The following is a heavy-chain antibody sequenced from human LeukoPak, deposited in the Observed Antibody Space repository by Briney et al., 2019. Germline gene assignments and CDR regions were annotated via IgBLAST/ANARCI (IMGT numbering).Heavy chain of an antibody. Sequence: GGSLRLSCAASGFTFSDYYMSWIRQAPGKGLEWVSSISSSSSYIYYADSVKGRFTISRDSAKNSLYLQMNSLRAEDTAVYYCARAGSISKFDYWGQGTLVTVSS. J-gene: IGHJ4*02. CDR3: ARAGSISKFDY. D-gene: IGHD7-27*01. CDR2: ISSSSSYI. V-gene: IGHV3-11*06. CDR1: GFTFSDYY.